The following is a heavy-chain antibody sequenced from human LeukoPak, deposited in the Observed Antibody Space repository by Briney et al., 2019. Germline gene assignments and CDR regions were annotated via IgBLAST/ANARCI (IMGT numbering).Heavy chain of an antibody. D-gene: IGHD6-19*01. CDR1: GYTFTCYY. CDR2: INPSGGST. V-gene: IGHV1-46*01. CDR3: ATSFYSSGWVPDY. J-gene: IGHJ4*02. Sequence: ASVKVSCKASGYTFTCYYMHWVRQAPGQGLEWMGIINPSGGSTSYAQKFQGRVTMTEDTSTDTAYMELSSLRSEDTAVYYCATSFYSSGWVPDYWGQGTLVTVSS.